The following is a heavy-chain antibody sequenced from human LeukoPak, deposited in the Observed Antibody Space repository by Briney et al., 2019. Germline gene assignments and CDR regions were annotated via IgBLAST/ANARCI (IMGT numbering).Heavy chain of an antibody. D-gene: IGHD3-22*01. CDR3: ARGGRGWLSPYYFDY. V-gene: IGHV1-2*02. Sequence: GASVKVSCKASGYTFTGYYMHWVRQAPGQGLEWMGWINPNSGGTNYAQKFQGRVTMTRDTSISTAYMELSRLRSDDTAVYYCARGGRGWLSPYYFDYWGQGTLVIVSS. J-gene: IGHJ4*02. CDR1: GYTFTGYY. CDR2: INPNSGGT.